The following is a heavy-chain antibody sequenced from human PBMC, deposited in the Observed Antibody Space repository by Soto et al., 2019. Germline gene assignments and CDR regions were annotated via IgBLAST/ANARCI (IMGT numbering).Heavy chain of an antibody. V-gene: IGHV3-7*01. CDR3: ARGIAARLFDY. CDR1: GFTFSSYW. CDR2: IKQDGSEK. Sequence: PGGSLRLSCAASGFTFSSYWMIWVRQAPGKGLEWVANIKQDGSEKYYVDSVKGRFTISRDNAKNSLYLQMNSLRAEDTAVYYCARGIAARLFDYWGQGTLVTVSS. D-gene: IGHD6-6*01. J-gene: IGHJ4*02.